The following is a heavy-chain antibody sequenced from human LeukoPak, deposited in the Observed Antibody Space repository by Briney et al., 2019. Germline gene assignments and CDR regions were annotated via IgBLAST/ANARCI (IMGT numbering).Heavy chain of an antibody. Sequence: GGSLRLSCVVSGFTFRSYAMYWVRQAPGKGLEWVSEISGSPDNTYYADSVKGRFATSRDDSRNTLYLQMNSLRAEDTAVYYCARLVGVSPLDYWGQGTPVTVSS. V-gene: IGHV3-23*01. J-gene: IGHJ4*02. CDR1: GFTFRSYA. CDR2: ISGSPDNT. CDR3: ARLVGVSPLDY. D-gene: IGHD3-16*01.